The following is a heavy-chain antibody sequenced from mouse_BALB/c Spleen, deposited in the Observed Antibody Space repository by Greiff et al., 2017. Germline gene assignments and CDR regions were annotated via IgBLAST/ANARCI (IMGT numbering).Heavy chain of an antibody. CDR2: ISSGGSYT. D-gene: IGHD2-4*01. CDR3: ARGNYDLYYFDY. Sequence: EVKLEESGGDLGKPGGSLKLSCAASGFTFSSYGMSWVRQTPDKRLEWVATISSGGSYTYYPDSVKGRFTISRDNAKNTLYLQMSSLKSEDTAMYYCARGNYDLYYFDYWGQGTTLTVSS. CDR1: GFTFSSYG. J-gene: IGHJ2*01. V-gene: IGHV5-6*02.